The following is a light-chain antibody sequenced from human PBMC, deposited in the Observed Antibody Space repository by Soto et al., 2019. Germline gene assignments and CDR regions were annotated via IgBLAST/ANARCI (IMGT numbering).Light chain of an antibody. V-gene: IGKV4-1*01. CDR2: WAS. CDR3: QQYYSLPLT. J-gene: IGKJ4*01. CDR1: QSVLYNSNNKNY. Sequence: DIVMTQSPDSLAVSLGERATINCKSSQSVLYNSNNKNYLAWYQQAPGQPPKLLIYWASTRESGVPDRFSGSGSWTDFTLTISNLQAEDVAVYYCQQYYSLPLTFGGGTKVEIK.